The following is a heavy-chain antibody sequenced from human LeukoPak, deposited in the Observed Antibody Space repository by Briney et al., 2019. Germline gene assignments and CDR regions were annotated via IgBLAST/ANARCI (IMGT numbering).Heavy chain of an antibody. D-gene: IGHD2-21*02. Sequence: ASVKVSCKVSGYTLTELSMHWVRQAPGKGLEWMGGFDPEDGETIYAQKFQGRVTITRDTSASTAYMELSSLRSEDTAVYYCASSRRLVTINYWGQGTLVTVSS. CDR3: ASSRRLVTINY. V-gene: IGHV1-24*01. CDR2: FDPEDGET. J-gene: IGHJ4*02. CDR1: GYTLTELS.